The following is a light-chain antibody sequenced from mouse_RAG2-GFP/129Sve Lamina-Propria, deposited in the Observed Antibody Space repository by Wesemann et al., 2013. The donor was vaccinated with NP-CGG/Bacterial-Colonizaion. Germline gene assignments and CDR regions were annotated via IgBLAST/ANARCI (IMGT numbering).Light chain of an antibody. V-gene: IGKV6-13*01. CDR3: QQYSSYPYMYT. Sequence: DIVMTQSQKFMSTSVGDRVSVTCKASQNVGTNVAWYQQKPGQSPKLLIYSASNRYTGVPDRFTGSGSGTDFTLTISNMQSEDLADYFCQQYSSYPYMYTFGGGTKLEIK. CDR2: SAS. CDR1: QNVGTN. J-gene: IGKJ2*01.